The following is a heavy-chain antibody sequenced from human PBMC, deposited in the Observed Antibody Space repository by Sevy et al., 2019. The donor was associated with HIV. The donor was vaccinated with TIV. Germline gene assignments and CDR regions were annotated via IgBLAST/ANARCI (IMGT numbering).Heavy chain of an antibody. CDR2: ISGSGGST. CDR3: AKPYYDFWSGYFNYYYYGMDV. CDR1: GFTFSSYA. D-gene: IGHD3-3*01. J-gene: IGHJ6*02. Sequence: GGSLRLSCAASGFTFSSYAMSWVRQAPGKGLEWVSAISGSGGSTYYADSVKGRFTISRDNSKNTLYLQMNSLRAEDTAVYYCAKPYYDFWSGYFNYYYYGMDVWGQGTTVTVSS. V-gene: IGHV3-23*01.